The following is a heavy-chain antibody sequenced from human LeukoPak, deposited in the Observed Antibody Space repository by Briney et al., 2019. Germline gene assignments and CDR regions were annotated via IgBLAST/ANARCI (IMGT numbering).Heavy chain of an antibody. D-gene: IGHD6-19*01. CDR1: GFTFSSYA. Sequence: GGSLRLSYAASGFTFSSYAMSWVRQAPGKGLEWVSAISGSGGSTYYADSVKGRFTISRDNSKNTLYLQMNSLRAEDTAVYYCAIPHSSGWYFYFQHWGQGTLVTVSS. J-gene: IGHJ1*01. V-gene: IGHV3-23*01. CDR2: ISGSGGST. CDR3: AIPHSSGWYFYFQH.